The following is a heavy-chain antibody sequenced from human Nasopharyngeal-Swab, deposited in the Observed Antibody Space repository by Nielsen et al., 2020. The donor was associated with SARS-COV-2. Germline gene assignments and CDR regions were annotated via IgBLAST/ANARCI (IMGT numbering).Heavy chain of an antibody. V-gene: IGHV3-21*01. CDR2: ISSSSSYI. D-gene: IGHD1-26*01. CDR3: ARDLGSYYGKLDDY. J-gene: IGHJ4*02. Sequence: GESLKISCAASGFTFSGYSMNWVRQAPGKGLEWVSYISSSSSYIYYADSGKGRFTISRDNAKNSLYPQMNSLRAEDTAVYYCARDLGSYYGKLDDYWGQGTLVTVSS. CDR1: GFTFSGYS.